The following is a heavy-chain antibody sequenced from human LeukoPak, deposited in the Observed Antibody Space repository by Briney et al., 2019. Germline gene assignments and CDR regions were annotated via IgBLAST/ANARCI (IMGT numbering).Heavy chain of an antibody. CDR2: ISAYNGNT. J-gene: IGHJ5*02. CDR3: ARDVDIAVAGPGGYNWFDP. D-gene: IGHD6-19*01. CDR1: GYTFTSYG. V-gene: IGHV1-18*01. Sequence: GASVKVSCKASGYTFTSYGISWVRQAPGQGLEWMGWISAYNGNTNYAQKLQGRVTMTTDTSTSTAYMELRSLRSDDTAVYYCARDVDIAVAGPGGYNWFDPWGQGTLVTVSS.